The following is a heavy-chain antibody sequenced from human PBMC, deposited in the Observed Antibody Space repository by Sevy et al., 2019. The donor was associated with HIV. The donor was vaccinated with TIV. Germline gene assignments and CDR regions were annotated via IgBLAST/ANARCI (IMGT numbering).Heavy chain of an antibody. D-gene: IGHD1-1*01. CDR3: ARGGGRTDWGMDV. CDR1: GGSISSYY. J-gene: IGHJ6*02. V-gene: IGHV4-59*01. Sequence: SETLSLTCTVSGGSISSYYWSWIRQPPGMGLEWIGYISYSGSTNDNPSLRSRVTISIDTSKNQFSLRLSSVSAADTAVYYCARGGGRTDWGMDVWGPGTTVTVSS. CDR2: ISYSGST.